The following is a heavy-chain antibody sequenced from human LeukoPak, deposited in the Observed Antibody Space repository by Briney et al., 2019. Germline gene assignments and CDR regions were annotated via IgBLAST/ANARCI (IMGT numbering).Heavy chain of an antibody. Sequence: EGSLRLSCAASGFTFSDYAMHWVRQAPGKGLEFVSVIGPIGVYTYYANSVKGRFTISRDNSKSTVSLQMGSLRDEDMAVYYCARSPPGRTNWNYYDYWGRGTLVTVSS. CDR2: IGPIGVYT. V-gene: IGHV3-64*01. CDR1: GFTFSDYA. J-gene: IGHJ4*02. D-gene: IGHD1-1*01. CDR3: ARSPPGRTNWNYYDY.